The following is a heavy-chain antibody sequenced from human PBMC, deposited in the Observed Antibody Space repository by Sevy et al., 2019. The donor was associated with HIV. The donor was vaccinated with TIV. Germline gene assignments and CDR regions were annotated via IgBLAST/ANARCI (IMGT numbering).Heavy chain of an antibody. V-gene: IGHV4-39*02. J-gene: IGHJ4*02. CDR2: ISYGGIT. D-gene: IGHD3-3*01. Sequence: SDTLSLTCTVSGGSISTSGSYWGWIRQPPGKGLEWIGDISYGGITNYNPSLRGRVTISRDTSNNHFSLKLSSVTTADTAVYYCAKILAHWGQGTLVTVSS. CDR3: AKILAH. CDR1: GGSISTSGSY.